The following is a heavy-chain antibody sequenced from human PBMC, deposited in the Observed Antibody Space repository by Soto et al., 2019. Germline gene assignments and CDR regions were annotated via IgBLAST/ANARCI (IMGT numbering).Heavy chain of an antibody. CDR2: IYYSGST. CDR3: ARSLWGGYYYYGMDV. CDR1: GGSISSSSYY. V-gene: IGHV4-39*01. Sequence: SETLSLTCTVSGGSISSSSYYWGWIRQPPGKGLEWIGSIYYSGSTYYNPSLKSRVTISVDTSKTQFSLKLSSVTAADTAVYYCARSLWGGYYYYGMDVWGQGTTVTVSS. J-gene: IGHJ6*02. D-gene: IGHD7-27*01.